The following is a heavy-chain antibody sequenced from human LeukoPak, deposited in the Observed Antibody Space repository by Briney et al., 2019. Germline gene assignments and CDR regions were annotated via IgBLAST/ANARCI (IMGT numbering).Heavy chain of an antibody. CDR2: ISGSGGST. CDR3: AKDLVTFGGVIVIPEPSFDY. D-gene: IGHD3-16*02. V-gene: IGHV3-23*01. J-gene: IGHJ4*02. Sequence: KGLEWVSAISGSGGSTYYADSVKGRFTISRDNSKNTLYLQMNSLRAEDTAVYYCAKDLVTFGGVIVIPEPSFDYWGQGTLVTVSS.